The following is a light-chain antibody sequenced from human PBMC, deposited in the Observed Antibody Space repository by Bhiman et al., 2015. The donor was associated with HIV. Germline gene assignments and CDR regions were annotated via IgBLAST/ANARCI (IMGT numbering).Light chain of an antibody. V-gene: IGLV1-40*01. CDR2: GNN. CDR3: TSYTVSASFV. J-gene: IGLJ1*01. CDR1: SSNIGADYR. Sequence: QSVLTQPPSVSGAPGQRVTISCIGSSSNIGADYRVHWYQQLPGTAPKLLIFGNNERPSGVPDRFSGSKSGNSASLAITGLQAEDEADYYCTSYTVSASFVFGGATKVTVL.